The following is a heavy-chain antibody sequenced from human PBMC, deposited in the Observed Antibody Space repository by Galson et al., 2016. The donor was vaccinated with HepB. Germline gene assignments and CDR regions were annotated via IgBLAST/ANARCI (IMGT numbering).Heavy chain of an antibody. D-gene: IGHD6-13*01. J-gene: IGHJ6*02. CDR1: GFTFSSYG. V-gene: IGHV3-33*01. Sequence: SLRLSCAASGFTFSSYGMHWVRQAPGKGLEWVAVICNDGQNKYYADSVKGRFTISRDNSKNTRYLQVNSLRVEDTAVYYCAGSSSRSYYFGINVWGQGTTVTVSS. CDR3: AGSSSRSYYFGINV. CDR2: ICNDGQNK.